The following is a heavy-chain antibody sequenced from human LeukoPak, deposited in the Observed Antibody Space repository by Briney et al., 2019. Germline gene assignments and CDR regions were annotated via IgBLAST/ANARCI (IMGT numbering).Heavy chain of an antibody. J-gene: IGHJ3*02. CDR3: ARETLSANDAFDI. CDR1: GFTFSSYA. V-gene: IGHV3-23*01. Sequence: PGGSLRLSCAASGFTFSSYAMSWVRQAPGKGLEWVSAISGSGGSTYYADSLKGRFTISRDNAKNSLYLQMNSLRAEDTAVYYCARETLSANDAFDIWGQGTLVTVSS. CDR2: ISGSGGST.